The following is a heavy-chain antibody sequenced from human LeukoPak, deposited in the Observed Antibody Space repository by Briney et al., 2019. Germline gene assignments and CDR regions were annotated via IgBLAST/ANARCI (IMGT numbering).Heavy chain of an antibody. CDR3: AREGGYCSGGSCYAFDY. CDR2: IYYSGST. Sequence: NPSETLSLTCTVSGGSISSSSYYWGWVRQPPGKGLEWIGSIYYSGSTYYNPSLKSRVTISVDTSKNQFSLKLSSVTAADTAVYYCAREGGYCSGGSCYAFDYRGQGTLVTVSS. V-gene: IGHV4-39*07. J-gene: IGHJ4*02. CDR1: GGSISSSSYY. D-gene: IGHD2-15*01.